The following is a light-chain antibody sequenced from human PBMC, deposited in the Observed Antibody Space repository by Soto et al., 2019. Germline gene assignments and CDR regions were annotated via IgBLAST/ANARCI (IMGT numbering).Light chain of an antibody. V-gene: IGKV2-28*01. CDR2: LGS. J-gene: IGKJ4*01. CDR3: MQALQTPS. CDR1: QSLLHSNGYNY. Sequence: ESVMSQSPLSLSVTPGEPASISCRSSQSLLHSNGYNYLDWYLQKPGQSPQLLIYLGSFRAAGVPRRLSGRGSGKDFTLKISRVEAADVGVYYCMQALQTPSFGGGTKVEIK.